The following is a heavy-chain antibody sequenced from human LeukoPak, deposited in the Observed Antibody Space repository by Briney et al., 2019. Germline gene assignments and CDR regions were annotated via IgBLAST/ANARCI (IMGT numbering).Heavy chain of an antibody. Sequence: SETLSLTCTVSGGSISSGGYYWSWIRQHPGKGLEWIGYIYYSGSTYYNPSLKSRVTISGDTSKNQFSLKLSSVTAADTAVYYCARARNYDGSGFYGFYYWGQRNLVTVSS. CDR2: IYYSGST. J-gene: IGHJ4*02. D-gene: IGHD3-22*01. CDR3: ARARNYDGSGFYGFYY. CDR1: GGSISSGGYY. V-gene: IGHV4-31*03.